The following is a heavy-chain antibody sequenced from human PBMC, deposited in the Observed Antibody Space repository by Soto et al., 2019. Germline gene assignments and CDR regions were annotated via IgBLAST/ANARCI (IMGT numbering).Heavy chain of an antibody. CDR3: ATMGQLWTYFVY. J-gene: IGHJ4*02. CDR2: IMPIFDRT. V-gene: IGHV1-69*01. CDR1: GGTFGSYA. D-gene: IGHD2-21*01. Sequence: QVQLMQSGAEVKKPGSSVKVSCKASGGTFGSYAIGWVRQAPGQGLEWVGGIMPIFDRTNYAQKFQGRVTISADEPTSTAYMELSSLRHEDTAVYYCATMGQLWTYFVYWGQGTLVSVSS.